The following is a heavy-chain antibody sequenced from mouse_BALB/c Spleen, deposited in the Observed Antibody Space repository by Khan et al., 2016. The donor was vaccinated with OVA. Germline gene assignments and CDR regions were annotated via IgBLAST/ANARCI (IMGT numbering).Heavy chain of an antibody. J-gene: IGHJ4*01. CDR3: SRGGYSGSMDY. D-gene: IGHD1-1*02. CDR1: GYTFTTYG. V-gene: IGHV9-3-1*01. CDR2: INTYTGEP. Sequence: QIQLVQSGPELKKPGVTVKISCKASGYTFTTYGMNWVKQAPGKGLKWMGWINTYTGEPTYVDDFKGRFAFSLETSASTAYLQINNLKHEDTATYVCSRGGYSGSMDYWGQGTSVTVAS.